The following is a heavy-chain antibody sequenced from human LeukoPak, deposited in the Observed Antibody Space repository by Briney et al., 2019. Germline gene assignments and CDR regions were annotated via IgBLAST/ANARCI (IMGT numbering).Heavy chain of an antibody. D-gene: IGHD5-24*01. J-gene: IGHJ6*03. CDR3: ARDRDYYYYMDV. Sequence: SETLSLTCTVSDGSISNYYWSWIRQTPEKGLEWIGYIFYSGSTNYNPSLKSRVTMSVDTSRNHFSLNLTSVTAADTAVYYCARDRDYYYYMDVWGKGTTVTVSS. CDR1: DGSISNYY. V-gene: IGHV4-59*01. CDR2: IFYSGST.